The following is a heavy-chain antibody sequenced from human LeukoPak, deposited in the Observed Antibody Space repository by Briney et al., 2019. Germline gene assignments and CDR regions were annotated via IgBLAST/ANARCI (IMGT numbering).Heavy chain of an antibody. CDR2: TYYRSKRSN. CDR3: ARLVGDQVVY. CDR1: GDTVSINRAA. V-gene: IGHV6-1*01. Sequence: SPTLSLTFAISGDTVSINRAAWNWIRQSPSRGLEWLGRTYYRSKRSNDYALSVRSRITINPNTSKNQFSLQLKFVTPEDTAVYYCARLVGDQVVYWGQGTLVTVSS. D-gene: IGHD2-2*01. J-gene: IGHJ4*02.